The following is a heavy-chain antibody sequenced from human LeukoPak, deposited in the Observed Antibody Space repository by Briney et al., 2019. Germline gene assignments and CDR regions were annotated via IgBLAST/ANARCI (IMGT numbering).Heavy chain of an antibody. CDR3: ARLINKPIAATGTGPFDH. D-gene: IGHD6-13*01. Sequence: SETLSLTCTVSGGSISSYYWSLIRQPAGKGLEWIGRIYTSGSTNYNPSLKSRVTMSVDTSKNQFSLKLSSVTAADTAVYYCARLINKPIAATGTGPFDHWGQGTLVTVSS. CDR2: IYTSGST. V-gene: IGHV4-4*07. J-gene: IGHJ4*02. CDR1: GGSISSYY.